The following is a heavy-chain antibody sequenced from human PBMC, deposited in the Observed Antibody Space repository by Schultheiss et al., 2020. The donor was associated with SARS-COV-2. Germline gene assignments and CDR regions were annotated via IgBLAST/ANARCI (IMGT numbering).Heavy chain of an antibody. CDR1: GGSISSYY. CDR2: IYTSGST. CDR3: ARVVGAGVRNFYYYKGMDV. D-gene: IGHD2-2*01. Sequence: SETLSLTCTVSGGSISSYYWSWIRQPPGKGLEWIGRIYTSGSTNYNPSLKSRVTISADTSKNWFSLKLRSVTAADTAVYYCARVVGAGVRNFYYYKGMDVWGQGTTVTVSS. V-gene: IGHV4-4*07. J-gene: IGHJ6*02.